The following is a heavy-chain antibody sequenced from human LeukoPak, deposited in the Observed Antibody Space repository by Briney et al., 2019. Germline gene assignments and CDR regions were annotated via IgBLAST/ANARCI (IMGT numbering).Heavy chain of an antibody. CDR2: IYHSGGT. CDR1: GGSISSGGYS. Sequence: SETLSLTCAVSGGSISSGGYSWSWIRQPPGKGLEWIGYIYHSGGTYYNPSLKSRVTISVDRSKNQFSLKLSFVTAADTAVYYCATSSVMSGSLDYWGQGTLVTVSS. J-gene: IGHJ4*02. D-gene: IGHD2-15*01. V-gene: IGHV4-30-2*01. CDR3: ATSSVMSGSLDY.